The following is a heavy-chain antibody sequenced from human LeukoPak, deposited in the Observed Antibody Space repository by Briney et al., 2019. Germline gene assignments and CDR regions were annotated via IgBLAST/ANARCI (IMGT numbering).Heavy chain of an antibody. CDR3: AILRGSIAAAGRDY. CDR2: IIPIFGTA. J-gene: IGHJ4*02. V-gene: IGHV1-69*13. CDR1: GGTFSSYA. D-gene: IGHD6-13*01. Sequence: SMKVSCTASGGTFSSYAISWVRQAPGQGLEWMGGIIPIFGTANYAQKFQGRVTITADESTSTAYMELSSLRSEDTAVYYCAILRGSIAAAGRDYWGQGTLVTVSS.